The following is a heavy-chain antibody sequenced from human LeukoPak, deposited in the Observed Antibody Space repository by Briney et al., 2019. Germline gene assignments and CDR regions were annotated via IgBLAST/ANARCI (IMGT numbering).Heavy chain of an antibody. V-gene: IGHV3-15*01. D-gene: IGHD5-12*01. Sequence: PAGSLRLSCAASGFTFSNAWMSWVRQAPGKGLEWVGRIKSKTDGGTTDYAAPVKGRFTISRDDSKNTLYLQMNSLKTEDTAVYYCTTEWLRPQDFDYWGQGTLVTVSS. CDR1: GFTFSNAW. J-gene: IGHJ4*02. CDR2: IKSKTDGGTT. CDR3: TTEWLRPQDFDY.